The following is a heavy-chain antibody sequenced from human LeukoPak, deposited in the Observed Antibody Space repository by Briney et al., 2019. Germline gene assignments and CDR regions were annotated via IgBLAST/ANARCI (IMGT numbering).Heavy chain of an antibody. CDR1: GYSISSGYY. CDR2: IYHSGST. V-gene: IGHV4-38-2*01. Sequence: PETLSLTCAVSGYSISSGYYWGWIRQPPGKGLEWIGSIYHSGSTYYNSSLKSRLTISVDTYKKQFSLKLSSVTAADTVVYYCARLRPPGGMDVWGKGTTVTVSS. D-gene: IGHD6-6*01. J-gene: IGHJ6*04. CDR3: ARLRPPGGMDV.